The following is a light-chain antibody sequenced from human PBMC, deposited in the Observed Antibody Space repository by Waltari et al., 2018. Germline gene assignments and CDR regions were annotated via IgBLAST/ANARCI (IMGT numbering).Light chain of an antibody. V-gene: IGLV4-60*03. CDR1: SVHSSYI. CDR3: ETWDTNALWV. Sequence: QPVLTQSSSASASLGSSFTLTCTLSSVHSSYIIAWHQQQRRKAPRYLMKLEGSGSYNKGSGVPDRFSGSSSGADRYLTISNIQSEDEADYYCETWDTNALWVFGGGTKLTVL. CDR2: LEGSGSY. J-gene: IGLJ2*01.